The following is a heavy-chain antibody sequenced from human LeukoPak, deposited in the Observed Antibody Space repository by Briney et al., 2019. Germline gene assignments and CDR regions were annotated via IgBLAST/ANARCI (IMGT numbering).Heavy chain of an antibody. CDR3: ARGKRGYSSSWYDY. Sequence: SQTLSLTCAVYGGSFSGYYWSWIRQPPGKGLEWIGEINHSGSTNYNPSLKSRVTISVDTSKNQFSLKLSSVTAADTAVYYCARGKRGYSSSWYDYWGQGTLVTVSS. CDR1: GGSFSGYY. CDR2: INHSGST. J-gene: IGHJ4*02. V-gene: IGHV4-34*01. D-gene: IGHD6-13*01.